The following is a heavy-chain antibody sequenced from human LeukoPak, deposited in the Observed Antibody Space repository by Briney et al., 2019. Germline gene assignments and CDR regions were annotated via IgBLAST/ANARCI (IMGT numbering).Heavy chain of an antibody. Sequence: VASVKVSCKASGGTFSSYAISWVRQAPGQGLEWMGGIIPIFGTANYAQKFQGSVTITADESTSTAYMELSSLRSEDTAVYYCARPHYYYDFWSGPNYYYGMDVWGQGTTVTVSS. CDR1: GGTFSSYA. CDR2: IIPIFGTA. CDR3: ARPHYYYDFWSGPNYYYGMDV. D-gene: IGHD3-3*01. V-gene: IGHV1-69*13. J-gene: IGHJ6*02.